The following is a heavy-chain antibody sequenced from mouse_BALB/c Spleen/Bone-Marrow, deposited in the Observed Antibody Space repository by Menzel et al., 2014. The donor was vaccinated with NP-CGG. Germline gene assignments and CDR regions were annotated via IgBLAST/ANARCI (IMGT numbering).Heavy chain of an antibody. Sequence: QVQLQQSGAELAKPGASVKMSCKASGYTFTSYWMHWVKQRPGQGLEWIGYINPSTGYTEYNQKFKDKATLTADKSSSTAYMQRSSLTSEDSAVYYCARGVGRAFDYWGQGTTLTVSS. V-gene: IGHV1-7*01. CDR1: GYTFTSYW. D-gene: IGHD4-1*01. CDR3: ARGVGRAFDY. J-gene: IGHJ2*01. CDR2: INPSTGYT.